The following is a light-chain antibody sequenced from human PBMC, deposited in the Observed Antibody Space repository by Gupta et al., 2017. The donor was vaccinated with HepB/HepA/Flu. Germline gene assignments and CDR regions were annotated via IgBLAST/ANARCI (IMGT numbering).Light chain of an antibody. CDR3: QQRRSWLT. CDR1: QNVTTY. J-gene: IGKJ4*01. Sequence: EIVLTQSPATLSLSQGERATLSCRASQNVTTYLAWYRQKPGQAPSLLIYHASIRATDIPARFSGSGYGTDFTLTISRLEPEDCAVYYCQQRRSWLTFGGGTKVEV. V-gene: IGKV3-11*01. CDR2: HAS.